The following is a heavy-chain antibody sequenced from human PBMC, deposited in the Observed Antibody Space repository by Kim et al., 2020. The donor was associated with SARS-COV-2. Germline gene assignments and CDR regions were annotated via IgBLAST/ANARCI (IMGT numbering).Heavy chain of an antibody. CDR2: IYYGGIS. Sequence: SETLSLTCTVSGGSISSGGYYWTWIRQHPGKGLEWIGYIYYGGISYYNPSLRSRITLSVDTSKNQFSLSLKSVTAADTAMYYCATEVKYWGQGTLVTVSS. CDR3: ATEVKY. V-gene: IGHV4-31*03. CDR1: GGSISSGGYY. J-gene: IGHJ4*02.